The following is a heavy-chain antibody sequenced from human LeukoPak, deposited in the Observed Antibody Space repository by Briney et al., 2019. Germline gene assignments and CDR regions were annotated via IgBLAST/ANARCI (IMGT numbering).Heavy chain of an antibody. Sequence: SETLSLTCTVSGYSISNGYYWGWIRQPPGKGLEWIGSISHSGSTYYNPSLKSRLTITIDTSKNQFSLKLSSVTAADTAVYYCAIHCSGGSCYSVYMDVWGKGTTVTVSS. V-gene: IGHV4-38-2*02. D-gene: IGHD2-15*01. CDR2: ISHSGST. J-gene: IGHJ6*03. CDR3: AIHCSGGSCYSVYMDV. CDR1: GYSISNGYY.